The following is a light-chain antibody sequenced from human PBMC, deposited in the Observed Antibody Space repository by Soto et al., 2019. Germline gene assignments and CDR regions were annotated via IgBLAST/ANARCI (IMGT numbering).Light chain of an antibody. CDR3: QQYNNWLT. CDR2: GAS. J-gene: IGKJ1*01. Sequence: EIVMTQSPATLSVSPGERATLSCRARQSGSSRLSWYQPKPGPAPRLLIYGASTRATDIPARFSGSVSEPEFTLTISSLQSDDSKVYYCQQYNNWLTFGQGTKVEIK. CDR1: QSGSSR. V-gene: IGKV3-15*01.